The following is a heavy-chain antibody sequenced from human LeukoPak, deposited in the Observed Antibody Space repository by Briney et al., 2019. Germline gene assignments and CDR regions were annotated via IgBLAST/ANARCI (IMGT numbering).Heavy chain of an antibody. V-gene: IGHV4-59*13. CDR1: GGSISSYY. D-gene: IGHD1-26*01. CDR2: IYYSGST. J-gene: IGHJ4*02. CDR3: ARGQGYSGSYYLYY. Sequence: SETLSLTCTVSGGSISSYYWSWIRQPPGKGLEWIGYIYYSGSTNYNPSLKSRVTISVDTSKNQFSLKLSSVTAADTAVYYCARGQGYSGSYYLYYWGQGTLVTASS.